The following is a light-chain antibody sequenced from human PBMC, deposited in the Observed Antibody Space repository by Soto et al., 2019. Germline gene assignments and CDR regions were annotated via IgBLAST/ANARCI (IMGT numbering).Light chain of an antibody. CDR1: SSNIGGNY. CDR2: RNN. Sequence: QSVLTQPPSTSGTPGQRVTIPCFGSSSNIGGNYVFWYQHLPGTAPKLLIYRNNQRPSGVPDRFSGSNSGTSASLAISGLRAEDEADYYCATWDASRSGNIIFGGGTQLTVL. V-gene: IGLV1-47*01. CDR3: ATWDASRSGNII. J-gene: IGLJ7*01.